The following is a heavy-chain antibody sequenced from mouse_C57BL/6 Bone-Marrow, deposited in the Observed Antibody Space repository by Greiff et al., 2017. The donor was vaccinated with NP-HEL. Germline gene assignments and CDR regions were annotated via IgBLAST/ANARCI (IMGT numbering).Heavy chain of an antibody. Sequence: EVQGVESGGGLVKPGGSLKLSCAASGFTFSSYTMSWVRQTPEKRLEWVATISGGGGNTYYPDSVKGRFTISRDNAKNTLYLQMSSLRSEDTALYYCARRDYDGAWFAYWGQGTLVTVSA. D-gene: IGHD2-4*01. CDR3: ARRDYDGAWFAY. V-gene: IGHV5-9*01. CDR2: ISGGGGNT. J-gene: IGHJ3*01. CDR1: GFTFSSYT.